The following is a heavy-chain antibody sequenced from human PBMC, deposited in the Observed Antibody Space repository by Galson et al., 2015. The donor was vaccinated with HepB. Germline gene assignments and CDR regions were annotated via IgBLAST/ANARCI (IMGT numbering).Heavy chain of an antibody. J-gene: IGHJ4*02. V-gene: IGHV3-21*01. D-gene: IGHD6-13*01. CDR3: VRSSGYSRTWYAGPADFVY. CDR2: TTSTSSYV. Sequence: SLRLSCAASGFTFSNFNMNWVRQAPGKGLEWVSSTTSTSSYVYYAGSVKGRFAISRDNAKNSLYLRMNSLRAEDTAVYYCVRSSGYSRTWYAGPADFVYWGQGILVTVSS. CDR1: GFTFSNFN.